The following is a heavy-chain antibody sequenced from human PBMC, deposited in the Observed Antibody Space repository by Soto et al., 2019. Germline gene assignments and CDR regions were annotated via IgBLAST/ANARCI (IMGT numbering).Heavy chain of an antibody. Sequence: QVQLVESGGGVVQPGRSLRLSCAASGFTFSSYAMHWVRQAPGKGLEWVAVISYDGSNKYYADSVKGRFTISRENSKNTLYLQMNSLRAEDTAVYYCARDPYGSGSYYNSYFDYWGQGTLVTVSS. CDR3: ARDPYGSGSYYNSYFDY. CDR1: GFTFSSYA. D-gene: IGHD3-10*01. CDR2: ISYDGSNK. J-gene: IGHJ4*02. V-gene: IGHV3-30-3*01.